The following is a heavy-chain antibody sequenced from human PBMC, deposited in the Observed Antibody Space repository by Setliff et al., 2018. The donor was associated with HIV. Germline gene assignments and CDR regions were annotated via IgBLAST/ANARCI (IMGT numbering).Heavy chain of an antibody. CDR1: PGSLSGYY. J-gene: IGHJ6*03. V-gene: IGHV4-34*01. D-gene: IGHD3-9*01. CDR3: ARGPRYYDILTGPYYYYYYMDV. CDR2: LKHSGST. Sequence: SVTLSCTCALYPGSLSGYYWRWIRQPPGKGLEWIGELKHSGSTNYNPPLKSRVTISVDTSKNQFSLKLSSVTAADTAVYYCARGPRYYDILTGPYYYYYYMDVWGKGTTVTVSS.